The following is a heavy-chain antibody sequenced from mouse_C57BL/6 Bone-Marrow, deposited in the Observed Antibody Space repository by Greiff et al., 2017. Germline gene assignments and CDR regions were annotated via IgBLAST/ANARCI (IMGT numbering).Heavy chain of an antibody. CDR3: AIWLRLGLYYFDY. D-gene: IGHD3-2*02. V-gene: IGHV1-74*01. CDR2: IHPSDSDT. J-gene: IGHJ2*01. CDR1: GYTFTSYW. Sequence: QVQLKQPGAELVKPGASVKVSCKASGYTFTSYWMHWVKQRPGQGLEWIGRIHPSDSDTNYNQKFKGKATLTVDKSSSTAYMQLSSLTSEDSAVYYCAIWLRLGLYYFDYWGQGTTLTVSS.